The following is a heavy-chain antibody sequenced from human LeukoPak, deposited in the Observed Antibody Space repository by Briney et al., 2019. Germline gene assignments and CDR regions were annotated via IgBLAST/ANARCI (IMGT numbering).Heavy chain of an antibody. Sequence: GGSLRLSRAASGFTFSSYSMNWVRQAPGKGLEWVSSISSSSSYIYYADSVKGRFTISRDNAKNSLYLQMNSLRAEDTAVYYCARDRGGSYLGGFDYWGQGTLVTVSS. CDR2: ISSSSSYI. V-gene: IGHV3-21*01. D-gene: IGHD1-26*01. J-gene: IGHJ4*02. CDR1: GFTFSSYS. CDR3: ARDRGGSYLGGFDY.